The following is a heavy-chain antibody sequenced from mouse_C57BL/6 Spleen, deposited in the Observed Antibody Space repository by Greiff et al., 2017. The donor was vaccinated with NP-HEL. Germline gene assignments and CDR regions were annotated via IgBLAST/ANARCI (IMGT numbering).Heavy chain of an antibody. CDR2: ISYDGSN. D-gene: IGHD2-4*01. CDR3: ARGSSYDYDDGAWFAY. V-gene: IGHV3-6*01. CDR1: GYSITSGYY. Sequence: EVQLQQSGPGLVKPSQSLSLTCSVTGYSITSGYYWNWIRQFPGNKLEWMGYISYDGSNNYNPSLKNRISITRDTSKNQFFLKLNSVTTEDTATYYCARGSSYDYDDGAWFAYWGQGTLVTVSA. J-gene: IGHJ3*01.